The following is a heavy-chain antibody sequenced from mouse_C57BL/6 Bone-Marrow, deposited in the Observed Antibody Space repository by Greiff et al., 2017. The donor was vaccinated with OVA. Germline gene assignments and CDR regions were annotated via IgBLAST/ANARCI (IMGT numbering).Heavy chain of an antibody. CDR1: GFNIKDYY. CDR2: IDPEDGET. CDR3: ARIGYGNYPYWYFDV. V-gene: IGHV14-2*01. Sequence: VQLQQSGAELVKPGASVKLSCTASGFNIKDYYMHWVKQRTEQGLEWIGRIDPEDGETKYAPKFQGQATITADTSSNTASLQLSSLKSEDTAFYYCARIGYGNYPYWYFDVWGTGTTVTVSS. J-gene: IGHJ1*03. D-gene: IGHD2-1*01.